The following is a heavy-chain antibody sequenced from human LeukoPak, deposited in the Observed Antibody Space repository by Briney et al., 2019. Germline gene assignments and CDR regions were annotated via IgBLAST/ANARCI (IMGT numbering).Heavy chain of an antibody. J-gene: IGHJ3*02. CDR3: VRERAPYDAFDI. Sequence: SGGSLRLSCAASGFTFSSYAMSWVRQAPGKGLEWVAVISFDGTKKYYADSVKGRFTISRDNSKSMLYLQMNSLRAEDTAVYYCVRERAPYDAFDIWGQGTMVTVSS. CDR1: GFTFSSYA. CDR2: ISFDGTKK. V-gene: IGHV3-30*03.